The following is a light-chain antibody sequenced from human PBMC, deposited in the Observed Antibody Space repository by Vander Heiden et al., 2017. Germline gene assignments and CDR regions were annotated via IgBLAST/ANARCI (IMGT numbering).Light chain of an antibody. Sequence: QPVLPPPPPASGAPGQRVTTSCSASSPNIGSNPVNWYPQSPEPAPKLHIYNDNQRPSGILIQSDGQRPSGVPDRFSGSRSGTSASLAISGLQSGDEADYYCATWDGSLSAHVFGTGTTVTVL. V-gene: IGLV1-44*01. CDR1: SPNIGSNP. CDR3: ATWDGSLSAHV. J-gene: IGLJ1*01. CDR2: NDNQRPSGILIQSDG.